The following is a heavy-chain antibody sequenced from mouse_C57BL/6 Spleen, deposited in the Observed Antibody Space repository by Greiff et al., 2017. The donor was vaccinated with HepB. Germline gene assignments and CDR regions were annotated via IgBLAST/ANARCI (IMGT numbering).Heavy chain of an antibody. CDR1: GYAFSSSW. J-gene: IGHJ4*01. V-gene: IGHV1-82*01. Sequence: VQLQQSGPELVKPGASVKISCKASGYAFSSSWMNWVKQRPGKGLEWIGRIYPGDGDTNYNGKFKGKATLTADKSSSTAYMQLSSLTSEDSAVYFCARVLRLDYYAMDYWGQGTSVTVSS. CDR2: IYPGDGDT. CDR3: ARVLRLDYYAMDY. D-gene: IGHD2-12*01.